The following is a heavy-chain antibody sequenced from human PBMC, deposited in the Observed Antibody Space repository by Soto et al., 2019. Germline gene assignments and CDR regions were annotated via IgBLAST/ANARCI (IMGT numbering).Heavy chain of an antibody. V-gene: IGHV4-59*12. D-gene: IGHD6-19*01. CDR2: IYYSGSA. CDR1: GGSINNYF. J-gene: IGHJ6*02. Sequence: TSETLSLTCTVSGGSINNYFWSWIRQPPGKGLEWIGYIYYSGSAFYNPSLKSRVTISVDTSKNQFSLKLSSVTAADTAVYYCARDFTDSSGPTLGMGVWGQGTTVTAP. CDR3: ARDFTDSSGPTLGMGV.